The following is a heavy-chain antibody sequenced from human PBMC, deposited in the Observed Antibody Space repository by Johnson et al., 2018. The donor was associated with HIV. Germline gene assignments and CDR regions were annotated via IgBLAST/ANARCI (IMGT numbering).Heavy chain of an antibody. Sequence: QVHLVESGGGVVQPGGSLRLSCAASGFTFSSYGMHWVRQAPGKGLEWVAFIRYDGSNKYYADSVKGRFTISRDNSKNTLYLQMNSLRAEDTAVYYCAKGHSIAVVEGDDAFDIWGQGTMVTVSS. CDR1: GFTFSSYG. V-gene: IGHV3-30*02. D-gene: IGHD6-19*01. J-gene: IGHJ3*02. CDR3: AKGHSIAVVEGDDAFDI. CDR2: IRYDGSNK.